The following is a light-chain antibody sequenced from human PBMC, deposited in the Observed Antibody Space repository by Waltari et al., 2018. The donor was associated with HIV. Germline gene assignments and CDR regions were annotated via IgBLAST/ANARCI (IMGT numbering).Light chain of an antibody. CDR1: QSVSSAF. V-gene: IGKV3-20*01. Sequence: EIVLTQSPGTLSLSPGERATLSCRASQSVSSAFLAWYQQKAGQAPRLLIYGPSRRATGIPDRFSGSGSGTDFTLTISRLEPEDFAVYYCQQYGNSPPYTFGQGTKLEIK. J-gene: IGKJ2*01. CDR2: GPS. CDR3: QQYGNSPPYT.